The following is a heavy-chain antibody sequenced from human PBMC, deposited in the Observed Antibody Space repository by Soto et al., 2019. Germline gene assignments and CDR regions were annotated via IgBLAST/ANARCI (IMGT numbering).Heavy chain of an antibody. V-gene: IGHV3-21*01. CDR2: ISSSSSYI. D-gene: IGHD5-18*01. CDR1: GFTFSSYS. CDR3: AREGDTSPADY. J-gene: IGHJ4*02. Sequence: PGGSLRLSCASSGFTFSSYSMNWVRQAPGKGLEWVSSISSSSSYIYYADSVKGRFTISRDNAKNSLYLQMNSLRAEDTAVYYCAREGDTSPADYWGQGTLVTAPQ.